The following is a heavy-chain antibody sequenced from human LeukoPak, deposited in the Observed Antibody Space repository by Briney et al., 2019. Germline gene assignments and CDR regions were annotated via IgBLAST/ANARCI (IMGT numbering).Heavy chain of an antibody. CDR2: MSNNSGNT. CDR3: ARKQSIYSSSYQNWFDP. Sequence: ASVKVSCKASGYTFTSYDINWVRQATGQGLEWMGWMSNNSGNTGYAQKFQGRVTMTRNTSIRTAYMELSRLRSEDTAVYYCARKQSIYSSSYQNWFDPWGQGTLVTVSS. D-gene: IGHD6-13*01. CDR1: GYTFTSYD. J-gene: IGHJ5*02. V-gene: IGHV1-8*01.